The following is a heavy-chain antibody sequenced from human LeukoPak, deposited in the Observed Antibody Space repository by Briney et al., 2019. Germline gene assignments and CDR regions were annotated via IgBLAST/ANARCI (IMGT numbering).Heavy chain of an antibody. J-gene: IGHJ4*02. V-gene: IGHV3-15*01. CDR1: GFTFSNAW. CDR3: TTDPVITRVRGVIIRAGVY. CDR2: IKSKTDGRTT. D-gene: IGHD3-10*01. Sequence: GGSLRLSCAASGFTFSNAWMSWVPQAPGKGLEWVGRIKSKTDGRTTDYAAPVKGRFTISRDDSNNTLYLQMNSLKTEDTAVYYCTTDPVITRVRGVIIRAGVYWGQGTLVTVSS.